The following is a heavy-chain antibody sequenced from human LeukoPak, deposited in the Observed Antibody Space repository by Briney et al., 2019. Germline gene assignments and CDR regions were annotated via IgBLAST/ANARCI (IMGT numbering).Heavy chain of an antibody. J-gene: IGHJ4*02. D-gene: IGHD3-10*01. V-gene: IGHV3-30*03. CDR1: GFTFRNYG. CDR3: VRDGDRGWFGESI. CDR2: ISYDGSNK. Sequence: GRSLRLSCAASGFTFRNYGMQWVRQAPGKGLEWVALISYDGSNKYYADSVKGRFTISRDNSKNTLYLQSNSLGAEDTAVYYCVRDGDRGWFGESIWGQGTLVIVSS.